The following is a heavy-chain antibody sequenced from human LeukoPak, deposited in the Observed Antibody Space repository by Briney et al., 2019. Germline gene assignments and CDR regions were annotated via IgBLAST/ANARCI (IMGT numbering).Heavy chain of an antibody. Sequence: PGGSLRLSCVASGFTFSDYAMSWVRQAPGKGLEWVSSISSSSSYIYYADSVKGRFTISRDNAKNSLYLQMNSLRAEDTAVYYCARDGSPRTHYYYYYYMDVWGKGTTVTVSS. CDR3: ARDGSPRTHYYYYYYMDV. CDR1: GFTFSDYA. CDR2: ISSSSSYI. D-gene: IGHD1-14*01. J-gene: IGHJ6*03. V-gene: IGHV3-21*01.